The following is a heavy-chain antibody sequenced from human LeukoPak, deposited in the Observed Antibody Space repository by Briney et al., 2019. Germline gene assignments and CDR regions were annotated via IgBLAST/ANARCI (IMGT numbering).Heavy chain of an antibody. CDR3: AKDLPNSSLY. D-gene: IGHD3-22*01. V-gene: IGHV3-48*01. CDR1: GFTFSSYS. J-gene: IGHJ4*02. Sequence: PGGSLRLSCAASGFTFSSYSMNWVRQAPGKGLEWVSYISSSSSTIYYADSVKGRFTISRDNSKNTLYLQMNSLRAEDTAVYYCAKDLPNSSLYWGQGTLVTVSS. CDR2: ISSSSSTI.